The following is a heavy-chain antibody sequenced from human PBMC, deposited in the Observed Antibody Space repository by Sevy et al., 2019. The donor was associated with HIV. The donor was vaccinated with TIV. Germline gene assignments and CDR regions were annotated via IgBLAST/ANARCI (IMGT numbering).Heavy chain of an antibody. D-gene: IGHD2-15*01. CDR2: ISGSGRFT. CDR1: GFTFSSYA. J-gene: IGHJ6*02. V-gene: IGHV3-23*01. CDR3: AKGFCSGATCPREYYYYGMDV. Sequence: GGSLRLSCAASGFTFSSYAMSWVRQAPGKGLEWVSSISGSGRFTYYADFVEGRFIISRDNSKNTLSVQMNSLRAEDTAVYYCAKGFCSGATCPREYYYYGMDVWGQGTTVTVSS.